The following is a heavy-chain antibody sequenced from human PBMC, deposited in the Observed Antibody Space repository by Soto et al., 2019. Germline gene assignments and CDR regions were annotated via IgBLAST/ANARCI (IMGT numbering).Heavy chain of an antibody. Sequence: QVQLQQWGAGLLKPSETLSLTCAVYGGSFSGYYWSWIRQPPGKGLEWIGEINHSGSTNYNPSLKRRVTISVDTSKNQFSLKLSSVTAADTAVYYCARIGYGSGSYYLSFDYWGQGTLVTVSS. V-gene: IGHV4-34*01. CDR2: INHSGST. CDR1: GGSFSGYY. D-gene: IGHD3-10*01. CDR3: ARIGYGSGSYYLSFDY. J-gene: IGHJ4*02.